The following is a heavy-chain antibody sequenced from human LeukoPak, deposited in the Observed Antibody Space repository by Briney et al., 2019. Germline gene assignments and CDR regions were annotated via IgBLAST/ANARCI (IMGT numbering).Heavy chain of an antibody. D-gene: IGHD6-13*01. CDR3: ARALAAAVIN. V-gene: IGHV4-34*01. Sequence: PSETLSLTCGVFAGSFSGHFYSWIRQSPGKGLEWIGEITHRGSINYNPSLKSRAALSVDTSKNQFSLKLTSVTAADIGVYYCARALAAAVINWGQGTLVTVSS. J-gene: IGHJ1*01. CDR2: ITHRGSI. CDR1: AGSFSGHF.